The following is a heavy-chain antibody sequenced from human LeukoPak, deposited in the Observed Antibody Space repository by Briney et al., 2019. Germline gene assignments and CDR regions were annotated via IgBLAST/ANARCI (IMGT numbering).Heavy chain of an antibody. D-gene: IGHD2-15*01. Sequence: GGSLRLSCAASGFTFSSYWMSWVRQAPGKGLEWVANIKQDGSEKYYVDSVKGRFTISRNNAKNSLYLQMNSLRAEDTAVYYCAGPLGYCSGGSCLYYMDVWGKGTTVTVSS. CDR1: GFTFSSYW. CDR3: AGPLGYCSGGSCLYYMDV. V-gene: IGHV3-7*01. J-gene: IGHJ6*03. CDR2: IKQDGSEK.